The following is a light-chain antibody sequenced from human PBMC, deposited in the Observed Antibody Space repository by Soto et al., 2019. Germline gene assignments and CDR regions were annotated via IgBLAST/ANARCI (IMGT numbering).Light chain of an antibody. Sequence: QSVLTQPPSLSAAPGQKVTISCSGSSSNIENNYVSWYQQLPGTAPKLLIYDNNKRPSEIPDRFSGSKSGTSATLGITGLQTGDEADYHCGTWDSSLNGVVFGGGTKVTVL. CDR1: SSNIENNY. CDR3: GTWDSSLNGVV. J-gene: IGLJ2*01. V-gene: IGLV1-51*01. CDR2: DNN.